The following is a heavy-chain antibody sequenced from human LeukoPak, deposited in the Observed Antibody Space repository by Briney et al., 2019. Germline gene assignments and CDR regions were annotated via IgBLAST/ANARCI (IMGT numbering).Heavy chain of an antibody. CDR3: ARGTVQLERRRYFDY. J-gene: IGHJ4*02. CDR2: ISAYNGNT. V-gene: IGHV1-18*01. CDR1: GYAFTHYV. Sequence: ASVRVSCKASGYAFTHYVLSWVRQAPGQGLEWMGWISAYNGNTNYAQKLQGRVTMTTDTSTSTAYMELRSLRSDDTAVYYCARGTVQLERRRYFDYWGQGTLVTVSS. D-gene: IGHD1-1*01.